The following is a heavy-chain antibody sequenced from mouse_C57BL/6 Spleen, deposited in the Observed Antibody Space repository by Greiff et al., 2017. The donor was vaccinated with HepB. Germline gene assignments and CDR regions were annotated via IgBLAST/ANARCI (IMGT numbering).Heavy chain of an antibody. Sequence: VQLKQSGPELVKPGASVKISCKASGYSFTGYYMNWVKQSPEKSLEWIGEINPSTGGTTYNQKFKAKATLTVDKSSSTAYMQLKSLTSEDSAVYYCARWNSSGPFAYWGQGTLVTVSA. CDR3: ARWNSSGPFAY. J-gene: IGHJ3*01. CDR2: INPSTGGT. CDR1: GYSFTGYY. D-gene: IGHD3-2*02. V-gene: IGHV1-42*01.